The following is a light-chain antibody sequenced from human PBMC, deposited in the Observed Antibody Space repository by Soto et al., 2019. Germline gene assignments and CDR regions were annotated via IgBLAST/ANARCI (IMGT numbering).Light chain of an antibody. CDR2: DAS. CDR1: QSVSSY. V-gene: IGKV3-11*01. CDR3: QQRSNWPPIT. J-gene: IGKJ5*01. Sequence: EIVLTHSPATLSLSPCERATLSCSASQSVSSYLAWYQQKPGQAPRLLIYDASNRATGIPARFSGSGSGTDFTLTISSLEPEDFAVYYCQQRSNWPPITFGQGTRL.